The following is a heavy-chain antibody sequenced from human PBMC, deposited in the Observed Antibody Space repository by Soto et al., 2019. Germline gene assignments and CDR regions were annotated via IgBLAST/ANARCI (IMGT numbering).Heavy chain of an antibody. CDR2: IFTSGSA. CDR1: GGSIISGDYY. CDR3: ARDRRHCNDTKCLNYFDN. Sequence: SETLSLTCNVSGGSIISGDYYWTWIRQHPGKGLEWIGYIFTSGSAYYKPSLKSRVTMSLDTAKNQFSLRLTSVTAADTAVYYCARDRRHCNDTKCLNYFDNWGQGSLVTVSS. D-gene: IGHD3-16*01. J-gene: IGHJ4*02. V-gene: IGHV4-31*03.